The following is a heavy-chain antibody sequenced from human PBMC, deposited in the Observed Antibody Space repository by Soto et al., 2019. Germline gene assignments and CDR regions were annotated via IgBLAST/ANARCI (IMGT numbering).Heavy chain of an antibody. CDR3: ARDRNERYFDW. J-gene: IGHJ4*02. V-gene: IGHV3-33*01. Sequence: GGSLRLSCAASGFTFSSYGMHWVRQAPGKGLEWVTFIWYDGTNQYYADSVNGRFTTSRDKSKNTVYLQMNSLTVEDTAVYYCARDRNERYFDWWGQGTLVTVSS. CDR2: IWYDGTNQ. CDR1: GFTFSSYG. D-gene: IGHD1-1*01.